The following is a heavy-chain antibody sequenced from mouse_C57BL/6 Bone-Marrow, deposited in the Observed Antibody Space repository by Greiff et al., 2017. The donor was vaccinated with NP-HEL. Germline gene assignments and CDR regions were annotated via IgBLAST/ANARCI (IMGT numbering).Heavy chain of an antibody. Sequence: EVKLVESGGDLVKPGVSLKLSCAASGFPFILYFLSFFLPTPSPLLSWVSNISSGGSYTYYPDRVKGRFTISRDNAKNTLYLQMSRLTSEDTAMYYCARGRGWLLSYYVDYWGQGTTLTVSS. D-gene: IGHD2-3*01. CDR1: GFPFILYF. J-gene: IGHJ2*01. V-gene: IGHV5-6*02. CDR3: ARGRGWLLSYYVDY. CDR2: ISSGGSYT.